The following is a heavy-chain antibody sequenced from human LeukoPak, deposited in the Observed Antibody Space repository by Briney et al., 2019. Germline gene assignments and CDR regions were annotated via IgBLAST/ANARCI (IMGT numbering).Heavy chain of an antibody. V-gene: IGHV3-30*18. D-gene: IGHD6-13*01. J-gene: IGHJ4*02. CDR2: ISYDENKK. CDR3: AKDSPPGYSSSWYV. CDR1: GFTFSSYV. Sequence: GGSLRLSRVASGFTFSSYVMHWVRQAPGKGLEWVALISYDENKKYYTESVKGRFTISRDNSKRTLYLHMNSLSAEDSAVYYCAKDSPPGYSSSWYVWGQGTLVTVSS.